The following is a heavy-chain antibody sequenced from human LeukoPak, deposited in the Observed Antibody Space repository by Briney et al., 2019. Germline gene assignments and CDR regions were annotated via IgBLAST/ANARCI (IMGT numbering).Heavy chain of an antibody. CDR1: GFSFSEYW. CDR3: TRESSRRYTYGYGDS. CDR2: INQDGSEK. J-gene: IGHJ4*02. V-gene: IGHV3-7*01. Sequence: GGSLRLSCAASGFSFSEYWMNWVRQPPGKGLEWVAIINQDGSEKYFLDSVKGRFTISRDNAKNSLYLQMNSLRAKDTRLYQCTRESSRRYTYGYGDSWGQGTLVTVSS. D-gene: IGHD5-18*01.